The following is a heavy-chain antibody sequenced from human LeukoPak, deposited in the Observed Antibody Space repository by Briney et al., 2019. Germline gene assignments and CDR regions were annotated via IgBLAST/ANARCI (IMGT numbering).Heavy chain of an antibody. CDR2: ISSSSSTI. CDR3: AREPLDSSGYYYPPYYFDY. V-gene: IGHV3-48*01. CDR1: GFTFSSYS. Sequence: GGSLRLSCAASGFTFSSYSMNWVRQAPGKGLEWVPYISSSSSTIYYADSVKGRFTISRDNAKNSLYLQMNSLRAEDTAVYYCAREPLDSSGYYYPPYYFDYWGQGTLVTVSS. J-gene: IGHJ4*02. D-gene: IGHD3-22*01.